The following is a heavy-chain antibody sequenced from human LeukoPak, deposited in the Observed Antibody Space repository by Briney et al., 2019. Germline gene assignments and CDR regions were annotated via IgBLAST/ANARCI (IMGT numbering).Heavy chain of an antibody. J-gene: IGHJ4*02. CDR1: GFMFNTYW. CDR2: SNTDGSTT. Sequence: GGSLRLSCAASGFMFNTYWMHWVRQAPGKGLVWVSRSNTDGSTTNYADSVKGRFTISRDNAKNTLYLQMNSLRAEDTAVYYCARGGDYTNVFDYWGQGTPVTVSS. D-gene: IGHD4-11*01. V-gene: IGHV3-74*01. CDR3: ARGGDYTNVFDY.